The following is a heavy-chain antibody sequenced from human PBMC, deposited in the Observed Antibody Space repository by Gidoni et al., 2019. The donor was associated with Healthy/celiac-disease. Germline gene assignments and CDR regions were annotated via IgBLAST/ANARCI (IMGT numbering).Heavy chain of an antibody. CDR3: ARVLEGGSYGY. Sequence: QVQLVQSGAEVKKPGSSVKVSCKASGGTFSSYAISWGRQATGQGLAWMGGIIPIFGTANYEQKFQGRVTITADESTSTAYMELSSLRSEDKAVYYCARVLEGGSYGYWGQGTLVTVSS. CDR1: GGTFSSYA. V-gene: IGHV1-69*01. CDR2: IIPIFGTA. D-gene: IGHD1-26*01. J-gene: IGHJ4*02.